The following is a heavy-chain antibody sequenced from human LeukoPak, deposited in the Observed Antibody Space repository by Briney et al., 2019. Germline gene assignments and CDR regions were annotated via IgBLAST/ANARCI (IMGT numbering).Heavy chain of an antibody. CDR2: IIPIFGTA. CDR3: ARDSFHYDSSGYYDY. J-gene: IGHJ4*02. D-gene: IGHD3-22*01. V-gene: IGHV1-69*13. Sequence: GSSVKVSCKASGGTFSSYAISWVRQAPGQGLEWMGGIIPIFGTANYAQKFQGRVTITADESTSTAYMELSSLRSEDTAVYYCARDSFHYDSSGYYDYWGQGTLVTVSS. CDR1: GGTFSSYA.